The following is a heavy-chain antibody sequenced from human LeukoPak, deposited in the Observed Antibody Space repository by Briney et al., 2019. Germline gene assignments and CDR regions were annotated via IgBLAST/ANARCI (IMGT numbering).Heavy chain of an antibody. Sequence: SETLSLTCTVSGGSISTYHWSWIRQPPGKGLEWIGYFYYNGDTNYSPSLKSRVVISADTSQNQLSLMVRSVTAADTALYYCARELGSAFDIWGQGIMAIVSS. J-gene: IGHJ3*02. V-gene: IGHV4-59*01. CDR2: FYYNGDT. D-gene: IGHD3-3*02. CDR3: ARELGSAFDI. CDR1: GGSISTYH.